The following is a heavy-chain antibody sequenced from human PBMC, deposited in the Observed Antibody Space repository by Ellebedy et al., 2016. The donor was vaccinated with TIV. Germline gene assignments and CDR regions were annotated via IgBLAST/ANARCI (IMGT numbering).Heavy chain of an antibody. D-gene: IGHD1-1*01. V-gene: IGHV1-2*02. CDR1: GYTFTGYY. Sequence: ASVKVSCKASGYTFTGYYLHWIRQAPGQGLEWMGWITPNSGGTKFAQKFQGRVTMTWDTSINTAYMQLSSLTSDDTALYYCARENWHFDSWGQGSLVVVSS. CDR3: ARENWHFDS. CDR2: ITPNSGGT. J-gene: IGHJ4*02.